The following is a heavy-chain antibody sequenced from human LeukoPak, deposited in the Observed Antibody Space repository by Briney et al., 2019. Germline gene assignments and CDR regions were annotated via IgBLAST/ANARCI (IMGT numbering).Heavy chain of an antibody. Sequence: GESLRLSCSASGFTFRSYEMNWVRQPPGKGLEWVSYISSSGSTIYYADSVKGRFTISSDNAKNSLYLQVNSLRADGTAVYYFARVEIWVGEGHFDHWGQGTLVTVSS. V-gene: IGHV3-48*03. J-gene: IGHJ4*02. CDR2: ISSSGSTI. D-gene: IGHD3-10*01. CDR1: GFTFRSYE. CDR3: ARVEIWVGEGHFDH.